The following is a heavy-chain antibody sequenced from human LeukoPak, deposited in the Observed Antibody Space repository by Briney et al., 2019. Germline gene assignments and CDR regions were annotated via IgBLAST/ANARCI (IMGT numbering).Heavy chain of an antibody. CDR3: AREFGATTPLDY. Sequence: PGGSLRLSCAASGFSFDEYAMHWVRHAPGKGLQWVSLISGDGGSAYYADSVKGRFTISRDNSKNTLYLQMNSLRAEDTAVYYCAREFGATTPLDYWGQGTLVTVSS. CDR1: GFSFDEYA. J-gene: IGHJ4*02. V-gene: IGHV3-43*02. D-gene: IGHD1-26*01. CDR2: ISGDGGSA.